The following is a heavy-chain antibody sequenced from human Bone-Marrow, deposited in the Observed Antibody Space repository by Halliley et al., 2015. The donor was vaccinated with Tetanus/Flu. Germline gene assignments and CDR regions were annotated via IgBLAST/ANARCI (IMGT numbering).Heavy chain of an antibody. CDR2: IFPDDSYT. V-gene: IGHV5-51*01. CDR3: ARRGRYQSFDI. D-gene: IGHD2-2*01. Sequence: VQLVQSGAEVKKPGESLNISCQGFGYRFTNHWIGWVRQMPGKGLEWMGIIFPDDSYTRYSPSFQGQVTMSADKSISTAYLQWSNLKASDTALYYCARRGRYQSFDIWGQGTMVIVSS. J-gene: IGHJ3*02. CDR1: GYRFTNHW.